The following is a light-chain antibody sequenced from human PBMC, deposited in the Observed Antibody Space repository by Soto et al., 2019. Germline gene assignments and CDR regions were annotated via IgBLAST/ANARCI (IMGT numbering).Light chain of an antibody. J-gene: IGKJ5*01. CDR3: QQYDNSPIT. V-gene: IGKV3-20*01. CDR2: GAS. Sequence: EIVLTQSPGILSLSRGERASLSCGASQSIISSFLAWYQQKPGQAPRLLIYGASSRATGIPDRFSGTGSETDFTLTISRLEPEDFAVYYCQQYDNSPITFGQGTRLEIK. CDR1: QSIISSF.